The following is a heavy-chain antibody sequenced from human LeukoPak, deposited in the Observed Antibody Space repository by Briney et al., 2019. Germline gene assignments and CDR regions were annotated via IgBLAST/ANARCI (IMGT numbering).Heavy chain of an antibody. CDR2: IYHSGST. CDR3: ARADILTGFRFDP. Sequence: SETLSLTCTVSGYSISSGYYWGWIRQPPGKGLEWIGSIYHSGSTYYNPSLKSRVTISVDTSKNLFSLKLSSVTAADTAVYYCARADILTGFRFDPWGQGTLVTVSS. V-gene: IGHV4-38-2*02. CDR1: GYSISSGYY. D-gene: IGHD3-9*01. J-gene: IGHJ5*02.